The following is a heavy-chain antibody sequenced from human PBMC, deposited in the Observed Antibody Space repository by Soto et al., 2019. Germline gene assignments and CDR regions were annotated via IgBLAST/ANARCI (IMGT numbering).Heavy chain of an antibody. J-gene: IGHJ5*02. Sequence: PGGSLRLSCAASGFTVSSNYMSWVRQAPGKGLEWVSVIYSGGSTYYADSVKGRFTISRDNSKNTLYLQMNSLRAEDTAVYYCARDLGVYYDSGNNNWFDPWGQGTLVTVSS. CDR3: ARDLGVYYDSGNNNWFDP. CDR2: IYSGGST. D-gene: IGHD3-10*01. V-gene: IGHV3-53*01. CDR1: GFTVSSNY.